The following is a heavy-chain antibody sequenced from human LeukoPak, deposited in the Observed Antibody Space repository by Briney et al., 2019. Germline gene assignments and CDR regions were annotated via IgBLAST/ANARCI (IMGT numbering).Heavy chain of an antibody. CDR3: ARALSHDYGGNSGYFDY. V-gene: IGHV4-59*01. J-gene: IGHJ4*02. CDR2: IYYSGST. CDR1: GGSISSYY. Sequence: SETLSLTCTVSGGSISSYYWSWIRQPPGKGLEWIGYIYYSGSTNYNPSLKSRVTISVDTSKNQFSLKLSSVTAADTAVYYCARALSHDYGGNSGYFDYWGQGTLVTVSS. D-gene: IGHD4-23*01.